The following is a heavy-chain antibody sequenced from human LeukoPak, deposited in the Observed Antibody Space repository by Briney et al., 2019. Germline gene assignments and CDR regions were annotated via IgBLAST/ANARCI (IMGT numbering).Heavy chain of an antibody. Sequence: SVKVSCKASGGTFSSYAISWVRQAPGQGLEWMGGIIPIFGTANYAQKFQGRVTMTRDTSTSTVYMELSSLRSEDTAVYYCARDGNIVGANDFDYWGQGTLVTVSS. D-gene: IGHD1-26*01. V-gene: IGHV1-69*05. CDR2: IIPIFGTA. J-gene: IGHJ4*02. CDR1: GGTFSSYA. CDR3: ARDGNIVGANDFDY.